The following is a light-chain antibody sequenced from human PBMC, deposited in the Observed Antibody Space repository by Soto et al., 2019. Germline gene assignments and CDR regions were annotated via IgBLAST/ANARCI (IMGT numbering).Light chain of an antibody. CDR2: DAS. J-gene: IGKJ4*01. Sequence: IVLTQSPATLSLSPGERATLSCRASQSVGSYLAWYQQKAGQAPRLLIYDASNRATGIPARFSGSGSGTDFTLTISSLEPADFAVYYCQQRSNWPLTFGGGTKVEIK. V-gene: IGKV3-11*01. CDR1: QSVGSY. CDR3: QQRSNWPLT.